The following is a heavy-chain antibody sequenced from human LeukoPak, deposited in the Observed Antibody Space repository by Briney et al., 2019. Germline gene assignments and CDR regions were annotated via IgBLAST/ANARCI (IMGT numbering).Heavy chain of an antibody. V-gene: IGHV1-69*05. Sequence: GASVKVSCKASGGTFSSYAISWVRQAPGQGLEWMGGIIPIFGTANYAQKFQGRVTITTDESTSTAYMELSSLRSEDTAVYYCARDSPSLGLVATRLFAVAWGQGTLVTVSS. J-gene: IGHJ4*02. CDR2: IIPIFGTA. D-gene: IGHD6-6*01. CDR3: ARDSPSLGLVATRLFAVA. CDR1: GGTFSSYA.